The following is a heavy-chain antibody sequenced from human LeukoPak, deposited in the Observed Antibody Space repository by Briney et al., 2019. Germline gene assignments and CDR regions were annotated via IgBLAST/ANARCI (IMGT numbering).Heavy chain of an antibody. J-gene: IGHJ4*02. D-gene: IGHD3-9*01. V-gene: IGHV1-69*04. CDR1: GGTFSGYA. Sequence: SVKVSCKASGGTFSGYAISWVRQAPGQGLEWMGRIIPILGIANYAQKFQGRVTITADKSTSTAYMELSSLRSEDTAVYYCARTRLVTQYYFDYWGQGTLVTVSS. CDR2: IIPILGIA. CDR3: ARTRLVTQYYFDY.